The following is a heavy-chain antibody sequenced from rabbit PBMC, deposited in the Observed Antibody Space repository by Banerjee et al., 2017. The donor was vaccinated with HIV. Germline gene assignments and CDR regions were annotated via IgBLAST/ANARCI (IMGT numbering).Heavy chain of an antibody. CDR1: AFSFSGGYD. CDR2: IYAGSNDKT. CDR3: ARTDDSSGWTRLDL. D-gene: IGHD4-1*01. J-gene: IGHJ3*01. Sequence: QEQLEESGGDLVKPEGSLTLTCTASAFSFSGGYDMCWVRQAPGKGLEWIACIYAGSNDKTYYASWAKGRFTISRTSSTTVALQMTSLTAADTATYSCARTDDSSGWTRLDLWGPGTL. V-gene: IGHV1S45*01.